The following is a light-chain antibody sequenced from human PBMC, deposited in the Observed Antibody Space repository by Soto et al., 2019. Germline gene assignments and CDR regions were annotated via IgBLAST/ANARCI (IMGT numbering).Light chain of an antibody. J-gene: IGLJ7*01. CDR3: SSYGGNNVI. CDR1: SSDVGEYNY. Sequence: QSALTQPPSASGSPGQSVTISCSGSSSDVGEYNYVSWFQHYPGKAPKLIIYEVTERPSGVPDRFSGSKSGYTASLTVSGLQAEDEADYYCSSYGGNNVIFGGGTQLTVL. V-gene: IGLV2-8*01. CDR2: EVT.